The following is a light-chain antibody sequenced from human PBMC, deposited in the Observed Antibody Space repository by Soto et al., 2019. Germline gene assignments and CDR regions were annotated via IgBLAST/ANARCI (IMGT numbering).Light chain of an antibody. J-gene: IGKJ2*01. CDR2: GAS. CDR3: QHYGGSPYT. Sequence: EIVLTQSPGTLSLSPGERATLSCRASQSVSSSYLAWYQQKPGQAPRLLMYGASSRAPGIPDRFSGSGSGTDFTLTISRLEPEDFAVYYCQHYGGSPYTFGQGTKLEIK. V-gene: IGKV3-20*01. CDR1: QSVSSSY.